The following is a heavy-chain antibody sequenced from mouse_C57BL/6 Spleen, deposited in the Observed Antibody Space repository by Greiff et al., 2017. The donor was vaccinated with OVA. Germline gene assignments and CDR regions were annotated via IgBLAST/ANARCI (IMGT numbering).Heavy chain of an antibody. CDR3: TTGGDYYGSSYAMDY. J-gene: IGHJ4*01. CDR2: IDPENGDT. Sequence: VQLQHSGAELVRPGASVKLSCTASGFNIKDDYMHWVKQRPEQGLEWIGWIDPENGDTEYASKFQGKATITADTSSNTAYLQLSSLTSEDTAVYYCTTGGDYYGSSYAMDYWGQGTSVTVSS. CDR1: GFNIKDDY. V-gene: IGHV14-4*01. D-gene: IGHD1-1*01.